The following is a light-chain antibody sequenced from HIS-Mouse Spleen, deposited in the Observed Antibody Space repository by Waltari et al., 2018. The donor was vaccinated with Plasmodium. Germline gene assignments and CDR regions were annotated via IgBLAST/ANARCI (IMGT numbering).Light chain of an antibody. CDR1: QGISNY. CDR2: AAS. CDR3: QKYNSAPQT. J-gene: IGKJ1*01. Sequence: DFHMTASTSSLPPSEADRVTLTCRVKQGISNYLAWYQQKPGKVPKLLIYAASTLQSGVPARFSGSGSGTDFTLTISRLQPEDVAAYYCQKYNSAPQTFGQGTKVEIK. V-gene: IGKV1-27*01.